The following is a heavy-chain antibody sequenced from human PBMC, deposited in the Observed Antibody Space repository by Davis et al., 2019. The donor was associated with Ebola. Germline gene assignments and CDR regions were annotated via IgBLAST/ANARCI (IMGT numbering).Heavy chain of an antibody. CDR3: AKDLGRTWMATIGGSFDY. V-gene: IGHV3-23*01. CDR1: GFTFSNNA. CDR2: FSGSGDTR. J-gene: IGHJ4*02. Sequence: GESLKISCAASGFTFSNNAMSWVRQAPGEGQEGVASFSGSGDTRYYADSVRGRFIISRENSKNTLYLKMNRLRAEDTAVYYCAKDLGRTWMATIGGSFDYWGQGTLVTVSS. D-gene: IGHD5-24*01.